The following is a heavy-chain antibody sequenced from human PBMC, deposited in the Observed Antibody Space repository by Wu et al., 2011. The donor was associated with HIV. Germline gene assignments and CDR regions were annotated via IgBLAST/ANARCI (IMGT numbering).Heavy chain of an antibody. V-gene: IGHV1-69*05. CDR1: GGTFSSYT. CDR2: IIPLYGTA. CDR3: ARDGGSGWYGFGRYSYLAV. Sequence: QVQLVQSGAEVEKPGSSVKVSCKASGGTFSSYTMSWVRQAPGQGLEWMGGIIPLYGTANYAQKFQGRVTISTDESSSTVYMALSSLRYEDTAVYYCARDGGSGWYGFGRYSYLAVWGKGTTVTVSS. J-gene: IGHJ6*03. D-gene: IGHD6-19*01.